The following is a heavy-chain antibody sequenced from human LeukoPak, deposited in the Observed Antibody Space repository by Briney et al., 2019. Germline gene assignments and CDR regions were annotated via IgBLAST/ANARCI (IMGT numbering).Heavy chain of an antibody. V-gene: IGHV3-21*01. Sequence: PGGSLRLSCAASGFTFSSYSMNWVRQAPGKGLEWVSSISSSSSYIYYADSVKGRFTISRDNAKNSLYLQMNSLRAEDTAVYYCAKPSGMGSGSYYFDYWGQGTLVTVSS. D-gene: IGHD3-10*01. CDR1: GFTFSSYS. CDR3: AKPSGMGSGSYYFDY. CDR2: ISSSSSYI. J-gene: IGHJ4*02.